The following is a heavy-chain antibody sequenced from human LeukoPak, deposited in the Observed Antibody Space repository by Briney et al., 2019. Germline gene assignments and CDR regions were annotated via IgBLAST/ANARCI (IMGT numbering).Heavy chain of an antibody. CDR3: ARTHTAFDTSFDY. J-gene: IGHJ4*02. Sequence: SQTLSLTCAISGDSVSSYNAAWHWIRQSPSRGLEWLGRTYYRSKWYNEYAVSVKSRLTVNPDTSKNHFSLQLNSVTPEDTAVYYCARTHTAFDTSFDYWGQGTLVTVSS. D-gene: IGHD5-18*01. CDR1: GDSVSSYNAA. CDR2: TYYRSKWYN. V-gene: IGHV6-1*01.